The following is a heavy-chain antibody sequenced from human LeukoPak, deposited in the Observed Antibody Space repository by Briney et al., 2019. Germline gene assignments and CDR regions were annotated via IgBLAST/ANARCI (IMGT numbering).Heavy chain of an antibody. D-gene: IGHD3-22*01. CDR2: IYHSGAT. CDR3: ASSNYFDSSTYRFDY. V-gene: IGHV4-30-2*01. CDR1: GGSISRGGYS. Sequence: SETPSLTCVVSGGSISRGGYSWSWIRQPPGKALEWTGHIYHSGATYYNPSLKSRVTMSVDRSMNEFSLKLTSVTAADTAVYYCASSNYFDSSTYRFDYWGQGTLVTVSS. J-gene: IGHJ4*02.